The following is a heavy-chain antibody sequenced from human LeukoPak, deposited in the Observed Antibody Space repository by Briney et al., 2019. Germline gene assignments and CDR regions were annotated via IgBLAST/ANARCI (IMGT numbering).Heavy chain of an antibody. V-gene: IGHV3-30*02. CDR3: AKESGSGWFYFDY. D-gene: IGHD6-19*01. CDR2: IRYDGSNK. Sequence: GGSLRLSCAASGFTFSSYGMHWVRQAPGKGLEWVAFIRYDGSNKYYADSVKGRFTISRDNSKNTLYLQMNSLRAEDTAVYYCAKESGSGWFYFDYWGQGTLVTVSS. J-gene: IGHJ4*02. CDR1: GFTFSSYG.